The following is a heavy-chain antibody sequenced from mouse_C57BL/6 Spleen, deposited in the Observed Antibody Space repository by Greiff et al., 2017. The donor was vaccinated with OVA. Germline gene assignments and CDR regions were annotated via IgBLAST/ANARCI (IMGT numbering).Heavy chain of an antibody. J-gene: IGHJ1*03. D-gene: IGHD2-4*01. CDR2: INPYNGGT. CDR3: ASAYDYDGYWYFDV. CDR1: GYTFTDYY. V-gene: IGHV1-19*01. Sequence: EVQLQQSGPVLVKPGASVKMSCKASGYTFTDYYMNWVKQSHGKSLEWIGVINPYNGGTSYNQKFKGKATLTVDKSSSTAYMELNSLTSEDSAVYYCASAYDYDGYWYFDVWGTGTTVTVSS.